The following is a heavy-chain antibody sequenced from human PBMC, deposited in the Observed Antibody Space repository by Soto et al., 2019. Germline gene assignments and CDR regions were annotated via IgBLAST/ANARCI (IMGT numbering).Heavy chain of an antibody. CDR3: ARDYYDSSGYYY. CDR2: INPNSGGT. CDR1: GYTFTGYY. V-gene: IGHV1-2*02. J-gene: IGHJ4*02. Sequence: SVKVSCKASGYTFTGYYMHWVRQAPGQGLEWMGWINPNSGGTNYAQKFQGRVTITADKSTSAAYMELSSLRSEDTAVYYCARDYYDSSGYYYWGQGTLVTVSS. D-gene: IGHD3-22*01.